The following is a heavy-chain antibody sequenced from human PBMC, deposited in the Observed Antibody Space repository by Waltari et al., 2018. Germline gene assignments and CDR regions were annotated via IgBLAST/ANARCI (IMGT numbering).Heavy chain of an antibody. CDR3: AHPASPRGHGVVVIQYFDY. CDR2: IYWNDDK. Sequence: QITLKESGPTLVKPTQTLTLTCTFSGFSLSTSGVGVGWIRQPPGKALEWLALIYWNDDKRYSPSLKSSLTITKDTSKNQVVLTMTNMDPVDTATYYCAHPASPRGHGVVVIQYFDYWGQGTLVTVSS. J-gene: IGHJ4*02. D-gene: IGHD3-22*01. CDR1: GFSLSTSGVG. V-gene: IGHV2-5*01.